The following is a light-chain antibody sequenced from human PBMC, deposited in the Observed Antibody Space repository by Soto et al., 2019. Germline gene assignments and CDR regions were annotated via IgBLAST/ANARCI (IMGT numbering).Light chain of an antibody. CDR1: SSDVGGYNY. J-gene: IGLJ1*01. V-gene: IGLV2-14*01. CDR2: EVS. Sequence: QSVLTQPASVSGSPGQSITISCTGTSSDVGGYNYVSWYQQHPGKAPKLMIYEVSNRPSGVSNRFSGSKSGNTASLTISGLQAEXEAXYYCSSYTXSSPLVFGNGTKVTV. CDR3: SSYTXSSPLV.